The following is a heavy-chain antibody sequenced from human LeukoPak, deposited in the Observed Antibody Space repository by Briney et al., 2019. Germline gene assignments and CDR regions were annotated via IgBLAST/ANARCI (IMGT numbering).Heavy chain of an antibody. D-gene: IGHD7-27*01. Sequence: SETLSLTCAISGGSISNRNWWSWVRQPPGKGLEWIGEIYHTGITKYSPSLKSRVTISVDKSKNQFSLNVTSVTAADAAIYYCARVFELGMNAVDIWGQGTMVTVSS. CDR3: ARVFELGMNAVDI. CDR2: IYHTGIT. CDR1: GGSISNRNW. J-gene: IGHJ3*02. V-gene: IGHV4-4*02.